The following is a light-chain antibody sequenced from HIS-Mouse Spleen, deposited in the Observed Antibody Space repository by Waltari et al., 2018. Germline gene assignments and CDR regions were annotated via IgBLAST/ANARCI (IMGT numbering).Light chain of an antibody. J-gene: IGLJ2*01. CDR1: SSNIGRNY. CDR2: RNN. V-gene: IGLV1-47*01. CDR3: AAWDDSLSGVV. Sequence: QSVLTQPPSASGTPGQRVTISCSGSSSNIGRNYVYWYQQLPGTAPKLLIYRNNQRPSGVPDRFSGSKSGTSASLAISGLRSEDEADYYSAAWDDSLSGVVFGGGTKLTVL.